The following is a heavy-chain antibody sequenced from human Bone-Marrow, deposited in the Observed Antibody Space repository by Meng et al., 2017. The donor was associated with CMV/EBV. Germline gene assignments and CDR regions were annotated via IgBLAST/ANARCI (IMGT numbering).Heavy chain of an antibody. Sequence: GESLKISCKSSGYRFNDYWIGWVRQMPGKGLEWTGIIYPGDSDTRYSPSFQGQVTISADKSISTAYLQWSSLKASDTAMYYWARSGGRYSYGHWGQGTLVTVSS. V-gene: IGHV5-51*01. CDR1: GYRFNDYW. D-gene: IGHD5-18*01. J-gene: IGHJ4*02. CDR2: IYPGDSDT. CDR3: ARSGGRYSYGH.